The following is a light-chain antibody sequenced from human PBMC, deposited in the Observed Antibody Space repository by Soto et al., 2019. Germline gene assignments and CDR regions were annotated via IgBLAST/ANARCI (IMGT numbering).Light chain of an antibody. Sequence: DIQMTQSPSSLSASVGDRVTITCQASLDIDNYLNWYQQKPGEAPKLVMYDASILETVVPSRFSGSGSGTDFTLTISSLQPEDVATYYCQHYHNLPMYTFGQGTRLEIK. J-gene: IGKJ2*01. CDR2: DAS. CDR3: QHYHNLPMYT. V-gene: IGKV1-33*01. CDR1: LDIDNY.